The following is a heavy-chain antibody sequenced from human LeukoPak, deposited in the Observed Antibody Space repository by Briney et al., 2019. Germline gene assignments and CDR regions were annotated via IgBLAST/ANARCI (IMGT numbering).Heavy chain of an antibody. CDR2: VSAYGDST. Sequence: AGGSLRLSCEASGFIFREYAMSWVRQAPGKGLEWVSGVSAYGDSTYYADSVKGRFTVSRDNSKNTLHLQMNSLRAEDTAVYYCASSSVVREDYWGQGTLVTVSS. CDR3: ASSSVVREDY. D-gene: IGHD4-23*01. CDR1: GFIFREYA. V-gene: IGHV3-23*01. J-gene: IGHJ4*02.